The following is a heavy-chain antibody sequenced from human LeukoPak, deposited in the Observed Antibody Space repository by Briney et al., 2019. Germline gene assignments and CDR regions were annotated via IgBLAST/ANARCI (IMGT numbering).Heavy chain of an antibody. J-gene: IGHJ5*02. CDR3: ARVFLGGDCYSIFALPRKYNWFDP. D-gene: IGHD2-21*02. CDR1: GGSFSGYY. V-gene: IGHV4-34*01. Sequence: SETLSLTCAVYGGSFSGYYWSWIRQPPGKGLEWIGEINHSGSTNYNPSLKSRVTISVDTSKNQFSLKLSSVTAADTAVYYCARVFLGGDCYSIFALPRKYNWFDPWGQGTLVTVSS. CDR2: INHSGST.